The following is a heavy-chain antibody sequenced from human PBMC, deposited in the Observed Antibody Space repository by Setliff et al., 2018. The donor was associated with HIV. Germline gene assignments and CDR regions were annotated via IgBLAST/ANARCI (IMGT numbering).Heavy chain of an antibody. CDR1: GGSMNNYY. CDR3: ARAQMHRGVVAWSLYYFDY. CDR2: IYENDYT. D-gene: IGHD3-10*01. V-gene: IGHV4-59*01. Sequence: SETLSLTCTVSGGSMNNYYWNWVRQTPGKGLEWIGYIYENDYTHYTVSLRSRVTISMDTSKNQFSLTLRSVTAADRAIYYCARAQMHRGVVAWSLYYFDYWGQGAPVTVSS. J-gene: IGHJ4*02.